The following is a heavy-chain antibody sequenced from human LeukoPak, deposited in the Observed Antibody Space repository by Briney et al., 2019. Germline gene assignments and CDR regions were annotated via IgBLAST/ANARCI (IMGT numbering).Heavy chain of an antibody. CDR2: ISSSGSTI. CDR3: ARSMLGSAEGDHAFDI. D-gene: IGHD3-10*01. J-gene: IGHJ3*02. CDR1: GFTFSDYY. Sequence: GGSLRLSCAASGFTFSDYYMSWIRQAPGKGLEWVSYISSSGSTIYYADSVKGRFTISRDNAKNSLYLQMNSLRAEDTAVYYCARSMLGSAEGDHAFDIWGQGTMVTVSS. V-gene: IGHV3-11*04.